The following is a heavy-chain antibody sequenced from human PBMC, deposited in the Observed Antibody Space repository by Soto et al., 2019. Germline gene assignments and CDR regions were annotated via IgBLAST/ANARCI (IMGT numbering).Heavy chain of an antibody. CDR2: ISSSSSYI. V-gene: IGHV3-21*01. CDR3: ARAGGGYDILTGYVSEGLSYYYFDV. CDR1: GFTFSSYS. D-gene: IGHD3-9*01. Sequence: EVQLVESGGGLVKPGGSLRLSCAASGFTFSSYSMNWVRQAPGKGLEWVSSISSSSSYIYYADSVKGRFTIYRDNAKNPLSLQRNSLRAEDTAVYDCARAGGGYDILTGYVSEGLSYYYFDVWGKGTTVTVSS. J-gene: IGHJ6*03.